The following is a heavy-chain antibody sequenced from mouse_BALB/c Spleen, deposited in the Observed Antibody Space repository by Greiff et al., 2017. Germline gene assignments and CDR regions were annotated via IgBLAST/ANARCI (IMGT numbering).Heavy chain of an antibody. V-gene: IGHV1-87*01. J-gene: IGHJ4*01. CDR2: IYPGDGDT. D-gene: IGHD1-2*01. CDR1: GYTFTSYW. Sequence: QVQLKQSGAELARPGASVKLSCKASGYTFTSYWMQWVKQRPGQGLEWIGAIYPGDGDTRYTQKFKGKATLTADKSSSTAYMQLSSLASEDSAVYYCARGYYGYEYAMDYWGQGTSVTVSS. CDR3: ARGYYGYEYAMDY.